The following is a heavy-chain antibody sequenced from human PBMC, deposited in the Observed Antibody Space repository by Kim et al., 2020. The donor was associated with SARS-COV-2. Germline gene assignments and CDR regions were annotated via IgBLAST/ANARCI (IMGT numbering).Heavy chain of an antibody. Sequence: SVMVSCKASGGTFSSYAISWVRQAPGQGLEWMGGIIPIFGTANYAQKFQGRVTITADESTSTAYMELSSLRSEDTAVYYCAGYYDYVWGSYRPVGYYFDYWGQGSLVTVSS. D-gene: IGHD3-16*02. CDR3: AGYYDYVWGSYRPVGYYFDY. CDR2: IIPIFGTA. CDR1: GGTFSSYA. V-gene: IGHV1-69*13. J-gene: IGHJ4*02.